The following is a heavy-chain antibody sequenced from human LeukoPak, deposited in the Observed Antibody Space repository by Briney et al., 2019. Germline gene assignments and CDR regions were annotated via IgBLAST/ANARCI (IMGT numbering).Heavy chain of an antibody. CDR1: GFTFSSYG. D-gene: IGHD6-19*01. V-gene: IGHV3-30*02. J-gene: IGHJ4*02. Sequence: PGGSLRLSCAASGFTFSSYGMHWVRQAPGKGLEWVAFIRYDGSNKYYADSVKGRFTISRDNSKNTLYLQMNSLRAEDTAVYYCAKDSEQWLARTSYFDYWGQGTLVTVSS. CDR2: IRYDGSNK. CDR3: AKDSEQWLARTSYFDY.